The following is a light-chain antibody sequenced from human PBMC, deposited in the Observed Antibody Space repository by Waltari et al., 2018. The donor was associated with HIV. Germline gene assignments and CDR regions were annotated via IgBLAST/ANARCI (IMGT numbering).Light chain of an antibody. J-gene: IGLJ2*01. CDR2: ASN. CDR3: ASWDDSLNGRGL. Sequence: QSVLTQPPSVSGTPGQRVTISCSGSSSNIGSNTVNWYQQLPGTAPKLLIYASNQRPSGVQDVFSGSRSGTSAFLVISGLQSEDEADYYCASWDDSLNGRGLFGGGTKLTVL. V-gene: IGLV1-44*01. CDR1: SSNIGSNT.